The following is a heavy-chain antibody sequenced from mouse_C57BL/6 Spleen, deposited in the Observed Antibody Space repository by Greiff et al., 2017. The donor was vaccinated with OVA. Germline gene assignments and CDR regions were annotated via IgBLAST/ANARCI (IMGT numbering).Heavy chain of an antibody. D-gene: IGHD1-1*01. Sequence: VKLMESGAELVKPGASVKISCKASGYAFSSYWMNWVKQRPGKGLEWIGQIYPGDGDTNYNGKFKGKATLTADKSSSTAYMQLSSLTSEDSAVYFCARSPPVVARGAMDYWGQGTSVTVSS. J-gene: IGHJ4*01. CDR1: GYAFSSYW. CDR2: IYPGDGDT. V-gene: IGHV1-80*01. CDR3: ARSPPVVARGAMDY.